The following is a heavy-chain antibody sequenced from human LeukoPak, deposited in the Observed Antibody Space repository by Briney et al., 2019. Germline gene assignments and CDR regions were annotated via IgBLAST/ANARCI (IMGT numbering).Heavy chain of an antibody. CDR2: IWYDGSNK. J-gene: IGHJ4*02. CDR3: ARDLGGYSYGTLDY. D-gene: IGHD5-18*01. V-gene: IGHV3-33*08. CDR1: GFTFSSYG. Sequence: GRSLRLSCAASGFTFSSYGMHWVRQAPGKGLEWVAVIWYDGSNKYYADSVKGRFTISRDNSKNTLYLQMNSLRAEDTAVYYCARDLGGYSYGTLDYWGQGTLVTVSS.